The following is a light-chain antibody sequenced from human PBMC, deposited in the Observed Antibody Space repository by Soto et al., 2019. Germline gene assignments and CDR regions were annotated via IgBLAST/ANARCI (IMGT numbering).Light chain of an antibody. CDR2: DAS. V-gene: IGKV3-11*01. CDR1: QSINSD. CDR3: QQRSDWPLT. J-gene: IGKJ4*01. Sequence: LTQSPATLALSPGERATFSCGASQSINSDLAWYQQRPGQAPRLLIYDASNRAPGIPDRFTGSGSATDFTLTITSLEPEDFAVYYCQQRSDWPLTFGGGTKVDIK.